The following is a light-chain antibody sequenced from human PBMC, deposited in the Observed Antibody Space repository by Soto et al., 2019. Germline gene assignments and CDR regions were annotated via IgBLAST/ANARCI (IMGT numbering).Light chain of an antibody. CDR1: QGIGNS. V-gene: IGKV1-27*01. Sequence: DIQMTQSPSSLSASVGDRVTIACRASQGIGNSLAWYQQKPGKVPKLLIYTAYTLRSGVPSRFSGSGSGTDFTLTINSLQPEDVATYYCHKYDSAPWTFGQGTKVEIK. J-gene: IGKJ1*01. CDR2: TAY. CDR3: HKYDSAPWT.